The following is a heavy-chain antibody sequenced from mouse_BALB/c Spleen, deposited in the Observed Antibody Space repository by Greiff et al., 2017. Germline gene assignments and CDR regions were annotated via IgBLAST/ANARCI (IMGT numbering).Heavy chain of an antibody. CDR3: ARRAYYRYDFDY. Sequence: QVQLQQSAAELARPGASVKMSCKASGYTFTSYTMHWVKQRPGQGLEWIGYINPSSGYTEYNQKFKDKTTLTADKSSSTAYMQLSSLTSEDSAVYYCARRAYYRYDFDYWGQGTTLTVSS. CDR2: INPSSGYT. J-gene: IGHJ2*01. D-gene: IGHD2-14*01. V-gene: IGHV1-4*02. CDR1: GYTFTSYT.